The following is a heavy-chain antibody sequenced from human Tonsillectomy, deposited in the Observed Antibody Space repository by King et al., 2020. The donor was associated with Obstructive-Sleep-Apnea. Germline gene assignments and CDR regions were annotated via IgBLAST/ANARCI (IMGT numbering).Heavy chain of an antibody. CDR1: GFTFPDYT. Sequence: QLVQSGGGLVQPGRSLRLSCTASGFTFPDYTLSWFRQAPGKGLEWVGFIRTKVYGGTAEYAASVKGRFTISRHDSKSIAYLKMNSLKTEDTALYYCTRDGSGWPRDAFDIWGQGTMVTVSS. D-gene: IGHD6-19*01. CDR2: IRTKVYGGTA. CDR3: TRDGSGWPRDAFDI. V-gene: IGHV3-49*03. J-gene: IGHJ3*02.